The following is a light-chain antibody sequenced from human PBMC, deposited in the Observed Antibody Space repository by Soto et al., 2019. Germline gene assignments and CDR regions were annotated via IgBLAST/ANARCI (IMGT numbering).Light chain of an antibody. Sequence: EIVLTQSPATLSVSPGESATLSCRASQSISSNLAWYQQKPGQSPRLLIYGASSRATGVPVRFSGSGSGVAFTLTISGLQSEDVAVYFCQQYYGTPLTFGGGTKVDIK. CDR1: QSISSN. CDR3: QQYYGTPLT. V-gene: IGKV3-15*01. CDR2: GAS. J-gene: IGKJ4*01.